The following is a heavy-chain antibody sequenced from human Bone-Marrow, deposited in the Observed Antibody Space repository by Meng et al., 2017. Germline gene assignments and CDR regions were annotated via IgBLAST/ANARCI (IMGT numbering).Heavy chain of an antibody. D-gene: IGHD2-21*02. CDR1: GYSFRTYA. CDR2: INKYTGDP. J-gene: IGHJ4*02. CDR3: VRHNGDSDFDY. V-gene: IGHV7-4-1*02. Sequence: QVQLVQSGSGLKKPGASAKVSCKASGYSFRTYAINWVRQAPGQGLQWMGWINKYTGDPSYVEGFAVRFVFSLDISVSTAYLQISSLKAEDTAVYFCVRHNGDSDFDYWGQGTLVTVSS.